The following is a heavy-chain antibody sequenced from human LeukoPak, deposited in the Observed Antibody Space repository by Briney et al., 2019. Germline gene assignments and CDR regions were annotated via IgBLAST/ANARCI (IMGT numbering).Heavy chain of an antibody. Sequence: ASVKVSCKASGGTFSSYAISWVRQAPGQGLEWMGGIIPIFGTANYAQKFQGRVTITADESTSTAYMELSSLRSGDTAVYYCAFRPRTYCSGGSCYSGRNDYWGQGTLVTVSS. V-gene: IGHV1-69*13. CDR2: IIPIFGTA. CDR1: GGTFSSYA. J-gene: IGHJ4*02. CDR3: AFRPRTYCSGGSCYSGRNDY. D-gene: IGHD2-15*01.